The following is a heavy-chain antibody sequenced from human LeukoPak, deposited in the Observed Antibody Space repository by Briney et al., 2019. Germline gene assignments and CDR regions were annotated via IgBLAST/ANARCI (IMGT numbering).Heavy chain of an antibody. CDR3: ARDGAMARSPYYYDSSAREGDGMDV. J-gene: IGHJ6*02. V-gene: IGHV1-18*01. D-gene: IGHD3-22*01. Sequence: ASVKVSCKASGYTFTSYGISWVRQAPGQGLEWMGWISAYNGNTNYAQKLQGRVTMTTDTSTSTAYMELRSLRSDDTAVYYCARDGAMARSPYYYDSSAREGDGMDVWGQGTTVTVSS. CDR1: GYTFTSYG. CDR2: ISAYNGNT.